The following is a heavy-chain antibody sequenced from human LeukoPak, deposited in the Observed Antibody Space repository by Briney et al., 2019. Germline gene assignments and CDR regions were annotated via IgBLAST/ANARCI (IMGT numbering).Heavy chain of an antibody. J-gene: IGHJ5*02. CDR3: TRGGVGTVSTGRGFDP. CDR2: ITGSGEYT. CDR1: GFPFSSYA. D-gene: IGHD4-17*01. V-gene: IGHV3-23*01. Sequence: GGSLRLSCSASGFPFSSYAMHWVRQAPGKGLEWVSAITGSGEYTYYADSVKGRFTISRDNSKKTLNLQMNSLRAEDTAVYYCTRGGVGTVSTGRGFDPWGQGTLVTVSS.